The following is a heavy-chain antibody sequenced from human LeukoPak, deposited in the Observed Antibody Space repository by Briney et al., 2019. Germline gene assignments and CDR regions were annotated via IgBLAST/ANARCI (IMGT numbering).Heavy chain of an antibody. Sequence: GGSLRLSCAASGFTFSSYWMSWVRQAPGKGLEWVANIKQDGSEKYYVDSVKGRFTISRDNAKNSLYLQLNSLRAEDTAVFYCARAAMVRGLTGYYYYGMDVWGKGTTVTVSS. CDR1: GFTFSSYW. CDR2: IKQDGSEK. D-gene: IGHD3-10*01. CDR3: ARAAMVRGLTGYYYYGMDV. V-gene: IGHV3-7*03. J-gene: IGHJ6*04.